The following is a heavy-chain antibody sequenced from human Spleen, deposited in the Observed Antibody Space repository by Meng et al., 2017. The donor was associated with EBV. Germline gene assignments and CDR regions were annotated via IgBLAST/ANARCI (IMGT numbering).Heavy chain of an antibody. CDR2: INPNSGVT. CDR3: ATLDYGNYEFDY. CDR1: GYTFTVYY. Sequence: QWQLVQSGAEVKNPGASVKVSCKASGYTFTVYYIHWVRQAPGQGLEWMGRINPNSGVTDYAQKFQGRVTMTRDTSISTAYLDLSRLRSDDTAVYYCATLDYGNYEFDYWGQGTLVTVSS. J-gene: IGHJ4*02. D-gene: IGHD4-11*01. V-gene: IGHV1-2*06.